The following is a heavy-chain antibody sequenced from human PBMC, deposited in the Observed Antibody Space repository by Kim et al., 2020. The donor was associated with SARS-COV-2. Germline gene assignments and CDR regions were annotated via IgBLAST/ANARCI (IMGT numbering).Heavy chain of an antibody. D-gene: IGHD1-1*01. V-gene: IGHV4-31*02. Sequence: YNPSLKSRVTISVDTSKNQFSLKLSSVTAADTAVYYCARGVQRVSDGFDPWGQGTLVTVSS. CDR3: ARGVQRVSDGFDP. J-gene: IGHJ5*02.